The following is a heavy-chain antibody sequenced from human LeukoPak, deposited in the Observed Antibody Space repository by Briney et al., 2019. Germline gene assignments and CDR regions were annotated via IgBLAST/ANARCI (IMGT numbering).Heavy chain of an antibody. CDR3: ARLGDHYHWNLDL. J-gene: IGHJ2*01. Sequence: GGSLRLSCAASRFTIATKYMNWVRQAPGKGLEWVSIIYSGATTYYADSVRGRFTISRDTSKNTVSLQMDSLRAEDTAVYFCARLGDHYHWNLDLWGRGTLVTVSS. V-gene: IGHV3-53*01. D-gene: IGHD3-10*01. CDR1: RFTIATKY. CDR2: IYSGATT.